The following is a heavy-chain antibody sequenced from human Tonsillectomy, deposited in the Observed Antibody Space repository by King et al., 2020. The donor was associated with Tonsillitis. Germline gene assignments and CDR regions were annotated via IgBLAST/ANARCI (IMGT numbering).Heavy chain of an antibody. V-gene: IGHV4-59*08. Sequence: QLQESGPGLVKPSETLSLTCSVSGASISSYYWSWIRQPPGKGLEWLGYIYFSGSTKYNPSLKRRVTISVDTSKKQFSLKLSSVTAADTAVYYCARRVYCGGDCYSFDYWGQGTLVTVSS. CDR2: IYFSGST. CDR3: ARRVYCGGDCYSFDY. J-gene: IGHJ4*02. D-gene: IGHD2-21*02. CDR1: GASISSYY.